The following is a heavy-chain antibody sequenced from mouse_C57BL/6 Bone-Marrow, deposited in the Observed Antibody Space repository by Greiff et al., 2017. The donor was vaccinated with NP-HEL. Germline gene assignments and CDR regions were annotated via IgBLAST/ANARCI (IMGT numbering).Heavy chain of an antibody. Sequence: QVQLQQPGAELVRPGSSVKLSCKASGYTFTSYWMDWVKQRPGQGLEWIGNIYPSDSETHYNQKFKDKATLTVDKSSSTAYMQLSSLTSEDSAVYYCARFYYYGSSPYWGQGTLVTVSA. CDR1: GYTFTSYW. V-gene: IGHV1-61*01. J-gene: IGHJ3*01. CDR3: ARFYYYGSSPY. CDR2: IYPSDSET. D-gene: IGHD1-1*01.